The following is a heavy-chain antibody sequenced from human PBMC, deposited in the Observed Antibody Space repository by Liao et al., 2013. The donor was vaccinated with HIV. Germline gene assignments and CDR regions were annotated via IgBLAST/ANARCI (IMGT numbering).Heavy chain of an antibody. J-gene: IGHJ4*02. Sequence: QAQLQESGPRLVRPSETLSLTCTVAGDSSEYHYWSWIRQPAGEGLEWIGRIHTTGATSFSPSLRSRLTMSIDMSRNQFSLTLHSVTAADSALYYCARGQGLELPHGHYDQWGQGILVTVSS. CDR3: ARGQGLELPHGHYDQ. D-gene: IGHD1-7*01. V-gene: IGHV4-4*07. CDR2: IHTTGAT. CDR1: GDSSEYHY.